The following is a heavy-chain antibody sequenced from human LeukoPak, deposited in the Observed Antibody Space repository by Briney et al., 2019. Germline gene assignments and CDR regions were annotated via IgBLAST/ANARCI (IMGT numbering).Heavy chain of an antibody. CDR2: IYSGGST. D-gene: IGHD3-22*01. J-gene: IGHJ1*01. V-gene: IGHV3-53*01. CDR3: ASERKYYYDSSGYYHVGYFQH. Sequence: GGSLRLSCAASGFTVSSNYMSWVRQAPGKGLEWVSVIYSGGSTYYADSVKGRFTISRDNSKNTLYFQMNSLRAEDTAVYYCASERKYYYDSSGYYHVGYFQHWGQGTLVTVSS. CDR1: GFTVSSNY.